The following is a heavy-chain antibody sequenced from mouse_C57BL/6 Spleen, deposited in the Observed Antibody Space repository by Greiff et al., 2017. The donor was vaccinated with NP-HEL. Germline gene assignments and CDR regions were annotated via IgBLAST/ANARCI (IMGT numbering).Heavy chain of an antibody. V-gene: IGHV1-82*01. J-gene: IGHJ2*01. CDR3: ARDDPYFDY. CDR2: IYPGDGDT. Sequence: LQESGPELVKPGASVKISCKASGYAFSSSWMNWVKQRPGKGLEWIGRIYPGDGDTNYNGKFKGKATLTADKSSSTAYMQLSSLTSEDSAVYFCARDDPYFDYWGQGTTLTVSS. CDR1: GYAFSSSW.